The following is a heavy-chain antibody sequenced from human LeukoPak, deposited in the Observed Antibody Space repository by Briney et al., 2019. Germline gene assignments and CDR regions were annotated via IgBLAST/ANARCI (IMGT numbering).Heavy chain of an antibody. CDR2: INHSGST. Sequence: PSETLSLTCAVYGGSFSGFKWNWIRQPPGKGLEWIGEINHSGSTNYNPSLKSRVTISVDTSKNQFSLKLSSVTAADTAVYYCARVGAGTVTRNHYYYYYMDVWGKGTTVTVSS. CDR1: GGSFSGFK. V-gene: IGHV4-34*01. J-gene: IGHJ6*03. D-gene: IGHD4-17*01. CDR3: ARVGAGTVTRNHYYYYYMDV.